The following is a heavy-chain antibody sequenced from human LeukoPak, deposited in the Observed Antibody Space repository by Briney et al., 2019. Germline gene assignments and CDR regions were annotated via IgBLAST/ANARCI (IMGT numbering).Heavy chain of an antibody. CDR1: GGPFSGYY. D-gene: IGHD4-11*01. Sequence: SETLSLTCAVSGGPFSGYYWTWIRQPPGRGLEWIGEINHSGSANYNPSLMSRVTISLDTSKNHFSLNLSSVTAADTAVYYCARGQGTVTTHWGQGTLVTVSS. CDR3: ARGQGTVTTH. CDR2: INHSGSA. V-gene: IGHV4-34*01. J-gene: IGHJ4*02.